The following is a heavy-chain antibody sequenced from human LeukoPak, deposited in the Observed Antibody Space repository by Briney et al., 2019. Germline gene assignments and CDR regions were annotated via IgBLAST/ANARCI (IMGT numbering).Heavy chain of an antibody. CDR1: GFTFDDYG. CDR3: VVGGDYDSSGYLSSAFDI. D-gene: IGHD3-22*01. CDR2: INWNGGST. Sequence: GGSLRLSCAASGFTFDDYGMSWVRQAPGKGLEWVSGINWNGGSTGYADSVKGRFTISRDNAKNSLYLQMNSLRAEDTALYHCVVGGDYDSSGYLSSAFDIWGQGTMVTVSS. J-gene: IGHJ3*02. V-gene: IGHV3-20*01.